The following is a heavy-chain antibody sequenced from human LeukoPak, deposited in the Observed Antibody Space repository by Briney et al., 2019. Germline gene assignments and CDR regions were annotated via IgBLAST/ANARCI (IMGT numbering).Heavy chain of an antibody. Sequence: GASVKVSCKASGYTFTSYDINWVRQATGQGLEWMGWMNPNSGNTGYAQKFQGRVTITRNTSISTAYMELSSLRSEDTAVYYCARGSLRTGTAGGVDYYMDVWGKGTTVTISS. J-gene: IGHJ6*03. CDR2: MNPNSGNT. D-gene: IGHD1-1*01. CDR3: ARGSLRTGTAGGVDYYMDV. CDR1: GYTFTSYD. V-gene: IGHV1-8*03.